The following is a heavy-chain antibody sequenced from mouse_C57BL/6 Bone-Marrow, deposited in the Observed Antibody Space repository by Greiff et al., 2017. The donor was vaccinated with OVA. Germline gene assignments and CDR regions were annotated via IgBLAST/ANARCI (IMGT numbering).Heavy chain of an antibody. CDR1: GFSLSTSGMG. V-gene: IGHV8-12*01. J-gene: IGHJ4*01. D-gene: IGHD2-3*01. CDR2: IYWDDDK. Sequence: QVTLKESGPGILQSSQTLSLTCSFSGFSLSTSGMGVSWIRQPSGKGLEWLAHIYWDDDKRYNPSLKSRLTISKATSRNQVFLKITSVDTADTATYYCARRIYDGYYGAYAMDYWGQGTSVTVSS. CDR3: ARRIYDGYYGAYAMDY.